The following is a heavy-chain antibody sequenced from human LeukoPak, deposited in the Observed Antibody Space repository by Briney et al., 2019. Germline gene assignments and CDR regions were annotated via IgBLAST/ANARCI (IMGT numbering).Heavy chain of an antibody. CDR3: ARGSGYYDSSARIGGYN. CDR1: GFTFSSYS. Sequence: GGSLRLSCAASGFTFSSYSINWVRQAPGKGLEWVSSISSSSSYIYYADSVKGRFTISRDNAKNSLYLQMNSLRAEDTAVYYCARGSGYYDSSARIGGYNCGQGNLGTVSS. V-gene: IGHV3-21*01. D-gene: IGHD3-22*01. CDR2: ISSSSSYI. J-gene: IGHJ4*02.